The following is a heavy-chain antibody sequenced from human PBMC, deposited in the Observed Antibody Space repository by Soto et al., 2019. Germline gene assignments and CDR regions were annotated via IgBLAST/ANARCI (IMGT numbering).Heavy chain of an antibody. D-gene: IGHD3-10*01. CDR3: AREVQVHTPAFVY. CDR2: ISPMFGAA. V-gene: IGHV1-69*19. CDR1: GGTFNTYA. Sequence: QVQLVQSGAEMKKPGSSVKVSCQSSGGTFNTYAMNWVRQAPGQGPEWMGDISPMFGAAYYAPKFQGRVTITADESTGTSYMQLSSLASEDTALYFCAREVQVHTPAFVYWGQGTRVTVSS. J-gene: IGHJ4*02.